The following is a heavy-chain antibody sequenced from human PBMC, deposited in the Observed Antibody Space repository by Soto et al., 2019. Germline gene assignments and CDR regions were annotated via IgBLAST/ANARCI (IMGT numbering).Heavy chain of an antibody. CDR1: GFTFSTYW. J-gene: IGHJ5*02. CDR2: IKGDESAT. CDR3: ARGGLGAYWFDP. Sequence: EVQLVESGGGLVQAGASLRLSCAASGFTFSTYWMHWVRQAPGKGLMWLSRIKGDESATNYADSVEGRFTISRDNAKNTVYLQVNSLRVEDTAVDYCARGGLGAYWFDPWGQGTLVTVSS. V-gene: IGHV3-74*01. D-gene: IGHD3-16*01.